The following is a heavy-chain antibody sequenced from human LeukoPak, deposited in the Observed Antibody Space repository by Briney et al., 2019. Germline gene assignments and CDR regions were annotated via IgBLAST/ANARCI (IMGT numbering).Heavy chain of an antibody. CDR2: ISSSSSTI. CDR3: ARKAPNCSSTSCSTIDFDY. Sequence: GGSLRLSXSASGFDFRMHAMHWVRQAPGKGLEWVSYISSSSSTIYYADSVQGRFTISRDNAKNSLYLQMNSLRAEDTAVYYCARKAPNCSSTSCSTIDFDYWGQRTLVTVSS. D-gene: IGHD2-2*01. J-gene: IGHJ4*02. V-gene: IGHV3-48*01. CDR1: GFDFRMHA.